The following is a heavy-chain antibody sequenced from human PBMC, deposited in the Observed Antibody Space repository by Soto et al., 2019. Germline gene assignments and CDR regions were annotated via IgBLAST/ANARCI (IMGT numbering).Heavy chain of an antibody. CDR2: IYPGDSDT. CDR3: ARQGSVLVDFWSGYSGNYYYGMDV. Sequence: PGESLKISCKGSGYSFTSYWIGWVRQMPGKGLEWMGIIYPGDSDTRYSPSFQGQVTISADKSISTAYLQWSSLKASDTAMYYCARQGSVLVDFWSGYSGNYYYGMDVWGQGTTVTVSS. V-gene: IGHV5-51*01. D-gene: IGHD3-3*01. CDR1: GYSFTSYW. J-gene: IGHJ6*02.